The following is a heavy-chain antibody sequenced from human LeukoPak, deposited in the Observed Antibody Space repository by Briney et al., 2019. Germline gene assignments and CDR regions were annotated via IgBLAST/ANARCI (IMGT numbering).Heavy chain of an antibody. Sequence: GGSLRLSCAASGFTFSSYATSWVRQAPGKGLEWVSAISGSGGSTYYADSVKGRFTISRDNSKNTLYLQMNSLRAEDTAVYYCAKEAHLLDSSGYYVGAFDIWGQGTMVTVSS. J-gene: IGHJ3*02. CDR2: ISGSGGST. CDR3: AKEAHLLDSSGYYVGAFDI. D-gene: IGHD3-22*01. V-gene: IGHV3-23*01. CDR1: GFTFSSYA.